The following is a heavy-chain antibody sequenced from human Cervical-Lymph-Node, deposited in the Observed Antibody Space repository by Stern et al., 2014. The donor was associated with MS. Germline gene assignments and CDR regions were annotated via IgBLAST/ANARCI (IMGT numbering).Heavy chain of an antibody. CDR3: GASLTGAYFDY. CDR2: IYYTGST. Sequence: QVQLQESGPGLVKPSETLSLTCSVSGGSVSSSSYYWAWIRQPPGKGLEWIGTIYYTGSTYYDPSLESRVTMSVDTSKNQFSLRLRFVTAADTAVFYCGASLTGAYFDYWGLGTLVTVSS. D-gene: IGHD1-20*01. J-gene: IGHJ4*02. CDR1: GGSVSSSSYY. V-gene: IGHV4-39*01.